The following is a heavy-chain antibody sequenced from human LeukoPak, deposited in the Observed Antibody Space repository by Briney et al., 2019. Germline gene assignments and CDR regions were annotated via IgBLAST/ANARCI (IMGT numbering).Heavy chain of an antibody. CDR1: GFTFSNYG. V-gene: IGHV3-23*01. J-gene: IGHJ4*02. D-gene: IGHD6-13*01. CDR2: ISGSGDDT. Sequence: PGGSLRLSCAASGFTFSNYGMSWVRRAPGQGLEWVSAISGSGDDTDYADSVQGRLTSSRDNSTNTLYLQLNSLRADDTAVYYYSNGAAAGTPTTGDYWGQGTLVTVSS. CDR3: SNGAAAGTPTTGDY.